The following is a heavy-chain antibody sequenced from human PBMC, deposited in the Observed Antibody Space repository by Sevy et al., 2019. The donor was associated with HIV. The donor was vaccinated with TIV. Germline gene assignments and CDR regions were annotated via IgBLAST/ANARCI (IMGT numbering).Heavy chain of an antibody. V-gene: IGHV3-7*01. J-gene: IGHJ4*02. CDR2: IKQDGSVK. CDR1: GFTLNSYW. D-gene: IGHD6-13*01. Sequence: GESLKISIVASGFTLNSYWMSWVRQAPGKGLEWVANIKQDGSVKYYVDSVKGRFTISRDNARNLLYLQMNSLRVEDTALYYCVRAIAADGSFWGQGTLVTVSS. CDR3: VRAIAADGSF.